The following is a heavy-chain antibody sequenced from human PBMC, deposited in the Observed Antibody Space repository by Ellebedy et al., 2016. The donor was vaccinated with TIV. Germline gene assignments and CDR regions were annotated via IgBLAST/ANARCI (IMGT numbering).Heavy chain of an antibody. CDR3: ARDRGDGYDNRFDF. Sequence: GGSLRLSCEVSGLNFRSYSMNWVRQAPGKGLEWVASITSAGGIIHYRDSVKGRFTISRDNTKNFVYLQMNSLRVEDAAVYYCARDRGDGYDNRFDFWGQGTLVTVSS. V-gene: IGHV3-21*01. J-gene: IGHJ4*02. CDR2: ITSAGGII. CDR1: GLNFRSYS. D-gene: IGHD5-24*01.